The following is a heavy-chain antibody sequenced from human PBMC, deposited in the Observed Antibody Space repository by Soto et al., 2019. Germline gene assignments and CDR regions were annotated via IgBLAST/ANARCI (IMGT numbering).Heavy chain of an antibody. CDR2: INPNSGGT. J-gene: IGHJ6*02. CDR3: ATETQQSRNGMDV. V-gene: IGHV1-2*04. Sequence: ASVKVSCKASGYTFTGYYMHWVRQAPGQGLEWMGWINPNSGGTNYAQKFQGWVTMTRDTSISTAYMELSRLRSDDTAVYYCATETQQSRNGMDVWGQGTTVTVSS. CDR1: GYTFTGYY. D-gene: IGHD6-13*01.